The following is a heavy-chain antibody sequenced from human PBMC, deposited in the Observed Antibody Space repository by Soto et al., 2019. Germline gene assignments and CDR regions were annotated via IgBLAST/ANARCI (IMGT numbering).Heavy chain of an antibody. Sequence: QVQLQESGPGLVKPSETLSLSCTVSGDSISSSYWNWVRQTADKRLEWIGRIHSTGGSNYNPSLRSRLTMSIDTSKKQFYLELTSGTAADTAVYYCVRGVAAVGTDWFDPCGQGTLVTVSS. CDR3: VRGVAAVGTDWFDP. CDR2: IHSTGGS. J-gene: IGHJ5*02. V-gene: IGHV4-4*07. D-gene: IGHD6-13*01. CDR1: GDSISSSY.